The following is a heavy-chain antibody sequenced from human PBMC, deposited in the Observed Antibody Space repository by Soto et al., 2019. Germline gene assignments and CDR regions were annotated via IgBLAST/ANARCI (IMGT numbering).Heavy chain of an antibody. V-gene: IGHV1-2*02. CDR3: ARGGGDEWIDYYYYGMDV. Sequence: QVQLVQSGAEVKKPGASVKVSCKASGYTFTAYYMHWLRQAPGQGLEWMGWINPNSGGTNYAQRFQGRVTVTNDTSISTTYMELSSLGSDDTAVYYCARGGGDEWIDYYYYGMDVWGHGTTVTVSS. CDR1: GYTFTAYY. CDR2: INPNSGGT. J-gene: IGHJ6*02. D-gene: IGHD2-21*02.